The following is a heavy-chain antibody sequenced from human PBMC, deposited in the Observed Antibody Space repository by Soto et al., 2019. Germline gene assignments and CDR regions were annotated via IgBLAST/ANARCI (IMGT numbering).Heavy chain of an antibody. CDR2: ISAYNRNT. CDR3: ARVMARPIFNDYDILAFWPY. CDR1: GYVFTSYG. D-gene: IGHD3-9*01. J-gene: IGHJ4*02. Sequence: ASVKVSCKASGYVFTSYGISWLRQAPGQGLEWMGWISAYNRNTNYAQKFQGRVTMTTDTSTSTAYMELRSLRSDDTAVYYCARVMARPIFNDYDILAFWPYWGQGSLDPVSS. V-gene: IGHV1-18*01.